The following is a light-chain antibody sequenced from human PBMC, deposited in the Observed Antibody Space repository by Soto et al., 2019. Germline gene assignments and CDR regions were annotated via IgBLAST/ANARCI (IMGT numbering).Light chain of an antibody. CDR3: SSYTSSRTYV. Sequence: QSALTQPASVSGSPGQSITISCTGTSSDVCGYNYVSWYQQHPGKAPKLMIYEVSNRPSGVSNRFSGSKSGNTASLTISGLQAEDEADYYCSSYTSSRTYVFGTGTKLTVL. CDR1: SSDVCGYNY. V-gene: IGLV2-14*01. J-gene: IGLJ1*01. CDR2: EVS.